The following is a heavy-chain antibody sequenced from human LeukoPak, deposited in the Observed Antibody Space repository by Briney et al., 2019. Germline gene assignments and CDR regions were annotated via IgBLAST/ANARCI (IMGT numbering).Heavy chain of an antibody. CDR2: ISGSGGGT. Sequence: GGSLRLSCIASGFTFSDYSINWVRQAPGKGLEWVSAISGSGGGTYYADSVKGRFTISRDNSKNTLYLQMNSLRAEDTAVYYCARIARSYKDAFDIWGQGTMVTVSS. D-gene: IGHD1-26*01. V-gene: IGHV3-23*01. CDR3: ARIARSYKDAFDI. CDR1: GFTFSDYS. J-gene: IGHJ3*02.